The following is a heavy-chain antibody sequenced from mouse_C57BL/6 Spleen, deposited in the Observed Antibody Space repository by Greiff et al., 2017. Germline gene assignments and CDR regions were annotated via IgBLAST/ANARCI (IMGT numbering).Heavy chain of an antibody. CDR3: TGYYGSLWYFDV. V-gene: IGHV6-6*01. CDR1: GFTFSDAW. J-gene: IGHJ1*03. D-gene: IGHD1-1*01. CDR2: IRNKANNHAT. Sequence: EVQVVESGGGLVQPGGSMKLSCAASGFTFSDAWMDWVRQSPEKGLEWVAEIRNKANNHATYYAESVKGRFTISRDDSKSSVYLQMNSLRAEDTGIYYCTGYYGSLWYFDVWGTGTTVTVSS.